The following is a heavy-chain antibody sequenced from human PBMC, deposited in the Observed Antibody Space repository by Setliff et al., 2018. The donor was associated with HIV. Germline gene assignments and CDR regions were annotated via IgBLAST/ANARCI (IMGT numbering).Heavy chain of an antibody. J-gene: IGHJ4*02. CDR1: GGSISSDSYY. CDR2: IYTSGNT. Sequence: SETLSLTCTVSGGSISSDSYYWSWIRQPAGKGLEWIGRIYTSGNTNYNPSLKSRVTISLDMSKNQFSLRLSSVTAADTAVYYCARDSGYSFGFNYFDYWGQGTLVTVSS. V-gene: IGHV4-61*02. CDR3: ARDSGYSFGFNYFDY. D-gene: IGHD5-18*01.